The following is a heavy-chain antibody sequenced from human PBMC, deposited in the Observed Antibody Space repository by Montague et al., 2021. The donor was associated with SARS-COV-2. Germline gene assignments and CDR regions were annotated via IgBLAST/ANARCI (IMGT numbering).Heavy chain of an antibody. CDR1: GGSFSGDGSFSGYY. CDR2: INHGGTT. V-gene: IGHV4-34*01. J-gene: IGHJ5*02. CDR3: ARQEPIVVVVAAARGWFDP. D-gene: IGHD2-15*01. Sequence: SETLSLTCAVYGGSFSGDGSFSGYYWSWIRQPPGKGLEWIGEINHGGTTNYNPSLKSRVIISVDTSKNQFSLKLSSVTAADTAVYYCARQEPIVVVVAAARGWFDPWGQGTLVTVSS.